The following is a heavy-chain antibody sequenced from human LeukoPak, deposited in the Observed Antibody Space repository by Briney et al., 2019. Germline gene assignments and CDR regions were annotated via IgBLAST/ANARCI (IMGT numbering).Heavy chain of an antibody. V-gene: IGHV4-39*01. CDR3: ARHITMVRGVKSDAFDI. CDR1: GGSISSSSYY. J-gene: IGHJ3*02. D-gene: IGHD3-10*01. Sequence: KSSETLSLTCTVSGGSISSSSYYWGWIRQPPGKGLEWIGSIYYSGSTYYNPSLKSRVTISVDTSKNQSSLKLSSVTAADTAVYYCARHITMVRGVKSDAFDIWGQGTMVTVSS. CDR2: IYYSGST.